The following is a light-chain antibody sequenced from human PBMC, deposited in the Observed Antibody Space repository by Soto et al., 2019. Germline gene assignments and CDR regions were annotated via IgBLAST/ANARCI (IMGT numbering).Light chain of an antibody. CDR1: QSVSSNY. J-gene: IGKJ1*01. CDR2: DAS. CDR3: QQYGSSPKT. Sequence: EIVLTQSPGTLSLSPGERATLSCRASQSVSSNYLAWYQQKPGQAPRLLIYDASSRATGIPDRFSGGESGTDFTLTISRLEPEDFAVYYCQQYGSSPKTFGQGTKVDIK. V-gene: IGKV3-20*01.